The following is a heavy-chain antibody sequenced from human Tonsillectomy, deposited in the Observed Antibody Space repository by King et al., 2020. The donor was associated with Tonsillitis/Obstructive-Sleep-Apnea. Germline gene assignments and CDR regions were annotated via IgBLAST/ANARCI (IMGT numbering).Heavy chain of an antibody. Sequence: ITLKESGPTLVKPTQTLTLTCTFSGFSLSTSEVGVGWIRQPPGKALEWLALIYWDDDKRYRPSLKSRLTITKDTSKNQVVLTMTNLDPVDTATYYCAHRAGDGKEFDYWGQGTLVTVSS. CDR2: IYWDDDK. CDR3: AHRAGDGKEFDY. CDR1: GFSLSTSEVG. V-gene: IGHV2-5*02. D-gene: IGHD7-27*01. J-gene: IGHJ4*02.